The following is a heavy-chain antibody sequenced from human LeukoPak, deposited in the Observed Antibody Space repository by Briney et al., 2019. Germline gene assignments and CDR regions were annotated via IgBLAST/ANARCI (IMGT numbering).Heavy chain of an antibody. CDR3: TSGEGRSSNSFTFYY. CDR2: IIPFLDIA. J-gene: IGHJ4*02. D-gene: IGHD2-2*01. V-gene: IGHV1-69*04. CDR1: GGTFSIYA. Sequence: SVKVSFTASGGTFSIYAIGWVRQAPGQGLEWMGRIIPFLDIADYAQKFQGRVTITADKSTSIAYMELSSLKSEDTAVFYCTSGEGRSSNSFTFYYWGQVSLVTVSS.